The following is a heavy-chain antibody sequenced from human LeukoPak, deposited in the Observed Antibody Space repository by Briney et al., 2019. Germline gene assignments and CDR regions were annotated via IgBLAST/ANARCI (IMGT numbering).Heavy chain of an antibody. CDR2: ISDSGDRT. V-gene: IGHV3-23*01. J-gene: IGHJ4*02. CDR1: GFTFISYE. D-gene: IGHD3-22*01. CDR3: AKDFPSNYFDSRAYWRY. Sequence: QAGGSLRLSCAASGFTFISYEMNWVRQAPGKGLEWVAAISDSGDRTFYADPVRGRFTISRDNSKNTLYLQMRVLRVDDTAVYYCAKDFPSNYFDSRAYWRYWGRGGLVTVSS.